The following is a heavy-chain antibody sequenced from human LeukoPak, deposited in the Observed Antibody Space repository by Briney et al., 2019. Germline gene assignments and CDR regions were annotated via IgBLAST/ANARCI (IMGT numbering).Heavy chain of an antibody. CDR2: INPSGGST. CDR3: ARDLRYCTNGVCYIEYYFDY. CDR1: GYTFTSYY. J-gene: IGHJ4*02. V-gene: IGHV1-46*01. Sequence: ASVKVSCKASGYTFTSYYMHWVRQAPGQGLEWMGIINPSGGSTSYAQKFQGRVTMTRDMSTSTVYMELSSLRSEDTAVYYCARDLRYCTNGVCYIEYYFDYWGQGTLVTVSS. D-gene: IGHD2-8*01.